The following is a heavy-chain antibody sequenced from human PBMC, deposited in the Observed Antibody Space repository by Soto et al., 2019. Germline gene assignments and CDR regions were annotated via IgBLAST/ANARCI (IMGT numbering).Heavy chain of an antibody. CDR2: ISGSGGST. V-gene: IGHV3-23*01. D-gene: IGHD2-8*01. Sequence: GGSLRLSCAASGFTFSSYAMSWVRQAPGKGVEWVSAISGSGGSTYYADSVKGRFTISRDNSKNTLYLQMNSLRAEDTAVYHCAKYCTNGVCASDYWGQGTLVTVSS. CDR3: AKYCTNGVCASDY. J-gene: IGHJ4*02. CDR1: GFTFSSYA.